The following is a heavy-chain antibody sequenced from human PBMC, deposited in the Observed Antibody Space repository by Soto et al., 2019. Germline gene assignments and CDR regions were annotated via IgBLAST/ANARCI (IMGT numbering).Heavy chain of an antibody. CDR3: TRDDYDFWSGRKIYYYYGMDV. J-gene: IGHJ6*02. V-gene: IGHV3-49*04. CDR2: IRSKAYGGTT. Sequence: GSLRLSCTASGFTFGDYAMSWVRQAPGKGLEWVGFIRSKAYGGTTEYAASVKGRFTISRDDSKSIAYLQMNSLKTEDTAVYYCTRDDYDFWSGRKIYYYYGMDVWGQGTTVTVSS. CDR1: GFTFGDYA. D-gene: IGHD3-3*01.